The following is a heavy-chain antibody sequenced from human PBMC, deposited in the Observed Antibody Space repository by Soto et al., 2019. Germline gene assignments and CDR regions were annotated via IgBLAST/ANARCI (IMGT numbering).Heavy chain of an antibody. Sequence: APGKVSCKASGYTFTSYGISWVREAPGQGLERMGWISAYNGNTNYAQKLQGRVTMTTDTSTSTAYMELRSLRSDDTAVYYCARELIVVVPAAISHYYYGMDVWGQGTTVTVSS. CDR3: ARELIVVVPAAISHYYYGMDV. J-gene: IGHJ6*02. D-gene: IGHD2-2*01. V-gene: IGHV1-18*01. CDR1: GYTFTSYG. CDR2: ISAYNGNT.